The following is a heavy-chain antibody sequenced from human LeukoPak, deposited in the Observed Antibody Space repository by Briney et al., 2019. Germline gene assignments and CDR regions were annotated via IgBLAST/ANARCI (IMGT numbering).Heavy chain of an antibody. J-gene: IGHJ3*01. CDR2: INPNSGGT. D-gene: IGHD3-10*01. Sequence: ASVKVSCKASGYTFTVYYMHWVRQAPGQGLEWMGWINPNSGGTNYAQKFQGRVTMTRDTSISTAYMELSRLRSDDTAVYYCARDLLGTMVRGTWGQGTMVTVSS. CDR1: GYTFTVYY. CDR3: ARDLLGTMVRGT. V-gene: IGHV1-2*02.